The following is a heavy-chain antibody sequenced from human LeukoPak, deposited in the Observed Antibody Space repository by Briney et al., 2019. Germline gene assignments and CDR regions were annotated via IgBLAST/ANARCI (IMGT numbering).Heavy chain of an antibody. V-gene: IGHV3-9*01. J-gene: IGHJ4*02. CDR1: GFTFDDYA. CDR2: ISWNSGSI. D-gene: IGHD6-13*01. CDR3: AKDHYIAAAAPRGFDY. Sequence: GGSLRLSCAASGFTFDDYAMHWVRQAPGKGLEWVSGISWNSGSIGYADSVKGRFTISRDNAKNSLYLQMNSLRAEDTALYYCAKDHYIAAAAPRGFDYWGQGTLVTVSS.